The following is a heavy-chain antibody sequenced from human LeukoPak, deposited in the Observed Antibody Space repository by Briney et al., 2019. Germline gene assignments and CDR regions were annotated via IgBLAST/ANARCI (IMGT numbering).Heavy chain of an antibody. CDR1: GFTFDDYA. D-gene: IGHD3-10*01. CDR2: ISWNSGSI. J-gene: IGHJ3*02. Sequence: GRSLRLSCAASGFTFDDYAMHWVRQAPGKGLEWVSGISWNSGSIGYADSVKGRFTISRDNAKNSLYLQMNSLRAEDTALYYCAKDRGPIGDAFDIWGQGTMVTVSS. V-gene: IGHV3-9*01. CDR3: AKDRGPIGDAFDI.